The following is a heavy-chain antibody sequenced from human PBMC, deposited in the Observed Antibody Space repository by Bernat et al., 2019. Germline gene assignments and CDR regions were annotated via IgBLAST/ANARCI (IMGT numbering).Heavy chain of an antibody. Sequence: QVQLVESGGGVVQPGRSLRLSCAASGFTFSSYGIHWVRQAPGKGLEWVAVIWYDGSNKYYADSVKGRFTISRDNSKNTLYLQMNSLRAEDTAVYYCASSKQQLDYWGQGTLVTVSS. J-gene: IGHJ4*02. D-gene: IGHD6-13*01. V-gene: IGHV3-33*01. CDR2: IWYDGSNK. CDR1: GFTFSSYG. CDR3: ASSKQQLDY.